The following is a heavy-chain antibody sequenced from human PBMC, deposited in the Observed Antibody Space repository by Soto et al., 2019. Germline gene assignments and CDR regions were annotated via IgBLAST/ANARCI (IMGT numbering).Heavy chain of an antibody. CDR1: GGTFDSYV. V-gene: IGHV1-69*13. CDR3: ARVHSSGIFYFVDP. J-gene: IGHJ5*02. Sequence: ASVKVSCKASGGTFDSYVISWLRQAPGQGLEWMGGIMPIFGPPNYAQKFRGRVTISADESTSTAYLELSSLTSDDTAVYYCARVHSSGIFYFVDPWGQGTLVTVSS. CDR2: IMPIFGPP. D-gene: IGHD3-10*01.